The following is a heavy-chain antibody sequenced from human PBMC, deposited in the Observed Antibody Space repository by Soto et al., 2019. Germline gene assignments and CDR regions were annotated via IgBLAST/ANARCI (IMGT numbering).Heavy chain of an antibody. V-gene: IGHV4-59*01. CDR3: ARGGGVYYFDY. Sequence: VQLQESGPGLVKPSETLSLTCNVSGGSISSYYWSWIRQPPGKGLEWIGYIYYSGITDYNPSLKSRVTISVDTSKSQFSLKLSSVTAADTAVYYCARGGGVYYFDYWGQGTLVTVSS. CDR2: IYYSGIT. J-gene: IGHJ4*02. D-gene: IGHD2-8*02. CDR1: GGSISSYY.